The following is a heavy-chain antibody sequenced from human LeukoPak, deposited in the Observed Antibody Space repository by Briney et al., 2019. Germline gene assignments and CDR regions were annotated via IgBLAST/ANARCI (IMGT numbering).Heavy chain of an antibody. D-gene: IGHD1-26*01. Sequence: ASVKVSCKASGGTFSSYAISWVRQAPGQGLEWMGGIIPIFGTANYAQKFQGRVTITADGSTSTAYMELSSLRSEDTAVYYCARDLGGSYYEQSWFDPWGQGTLVTVSS. CDR3: ARDLGGSYYEQSWFDP. J-gene: IGHJ5*02. CDR2: IIPIFGTA. V-gene: IGHV1-69*13. CDR1: GGTFSSYA.